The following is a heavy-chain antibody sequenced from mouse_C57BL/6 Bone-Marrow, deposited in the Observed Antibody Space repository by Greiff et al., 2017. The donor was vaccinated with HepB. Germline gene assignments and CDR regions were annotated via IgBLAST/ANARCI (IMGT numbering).Heavy chain of an antibody. CDR1: GYTFTSYW. J-gene: IGHJ3*01. D-gene: IGHD1-1*01. Sequence: QVQLQQPGAELVKPGASVKLSCKASGYTFTSYWMQWVKQRPGQGLEWIGEIDPSDSYTNYNQKFKGKAKLTVDTSSSTAYMQLSSLTSEDSAVYYCARRGTYGSSYGGVAYWGQGTLVTVSA. V-gene: IGHV1-50*01. CDR2: IDPSDSYT. CDR3: ARRGTYGSSYGGVAY.